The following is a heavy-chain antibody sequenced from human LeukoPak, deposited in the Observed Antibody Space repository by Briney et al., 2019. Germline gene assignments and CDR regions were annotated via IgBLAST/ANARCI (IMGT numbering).Heavy chain of an antibody. CDR1: GFTFSSHW. CDR3: ARDRTMVRGAYSYRPIYGMDV. J-gene: IGHJ6*02. CDR2: ISSSSSYI. V-gene: IGHV3-21*01. D-gene: IGHD3-10*01. Sequence: GGSLRLSCAASGFTFSSHWMHWVRQAPGKGLEWVSSISSSSSYIYYADSVKGRFTISRDNAKNSLYLQMNSLRAEDTAVYYCARDRTMVRGAYSYRPIYGMDVWGQGTTVTVS.